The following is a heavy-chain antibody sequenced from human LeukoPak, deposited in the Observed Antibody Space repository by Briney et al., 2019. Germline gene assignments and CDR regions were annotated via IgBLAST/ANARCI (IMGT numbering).Heavy chain of an antibody. V-gene: IGHV1-46*01. CDR1: GYTFTSYY. J-gene: IGHJ4*01. CDR2: INPSGINT. D-gene: IGHD6-13*01. Sequence: ASVKVSCKASGYTFTSYYIHWVRQAPGQGLEWMGIINPSGINTNYAQKFRGRVTMTTDTSTSTAYMELRSLRPDDTAVYYCARVGRIAAAGLTALDYWGHGTLVTVSS. CDR3: ARVGRIAAAGLTALDY.